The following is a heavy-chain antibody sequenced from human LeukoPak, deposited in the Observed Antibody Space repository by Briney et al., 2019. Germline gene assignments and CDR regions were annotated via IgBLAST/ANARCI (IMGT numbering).Heavy chain of an antibody. Sequence: SVKVSCKASGGSFSSYAISWVRLAPGQGLERMGGIIPISGTANYAQKFQGRVTTTADESTSTAYMDLNSLRSEDTAVYYCARDLSDYGMYYFDYWGQGTLVTVSS. CDR1: GGSFSSYA. D-gene: IGHD4/OR15-4a*01. J-gene: IGHJ4*02. V-gene: IGHV1-69*13. CDR2: IIPISGTA. CDR3: ARDLSDYGMYYFDY.